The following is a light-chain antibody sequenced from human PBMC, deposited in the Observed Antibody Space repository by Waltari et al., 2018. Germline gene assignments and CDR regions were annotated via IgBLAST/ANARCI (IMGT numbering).Light chain of an antibody. Sequence: DIQMTQSPSSLSASVGDRVAITCQASRDINNYLNWYQQEPGKAPKLLIYDASTLETGVPSRFSGSGSGTDFVFTISRLQPEDIATYYCQHYDGVPPWAFGQGTRVDFK. J-gene: IGKJ1*01. CDR2: DAS. V-gene: IGKV1-33*01. CDR1: RDINNY. CDR3: QHYDGVPPWA.